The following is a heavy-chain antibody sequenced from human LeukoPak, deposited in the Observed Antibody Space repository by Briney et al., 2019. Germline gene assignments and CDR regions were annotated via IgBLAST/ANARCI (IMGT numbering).Heavy chain of an antibody. CDR1: GGSISTDASY. V-gene: IGHV4-39*01. CDR2: IYYSGST. Sequence: SETLSLTCTVSGGSISTDASYWAWIRQPPGKGLEWIGSIYYSGSTYYSSSLKSRVTLSVDTSKNQLSLKMSSVTAADTAVFYCARLFSRGWEYHFGLDVWGQGTTVTVS. CDR3: ARLFSRGWEYHFGLDV. D-gene: IGHD6-19*01. J-gene: IGHJ6*02.